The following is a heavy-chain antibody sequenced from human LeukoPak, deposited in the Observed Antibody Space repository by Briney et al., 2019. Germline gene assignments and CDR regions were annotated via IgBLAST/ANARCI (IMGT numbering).Heavy chain of an antibody. Sequence: GASVTVSCKASGGTVSIYAISWVRQAPGQGLEWMGGIIPIFGTANYAQKFQGRVTITADESTSTAYMELSSLRSEDTAVYYCARAYYYGSGSYYMDYWGQGTLVTVSS. D-gene: IGHD3-10*01. CDR2: IIPIFGTA. CDR1: GGTVSIYA. CDR3: ARAYYYGSGSYYMDY. J-gene: IGHJ4*02. V-gene: IGHV1-69*13.